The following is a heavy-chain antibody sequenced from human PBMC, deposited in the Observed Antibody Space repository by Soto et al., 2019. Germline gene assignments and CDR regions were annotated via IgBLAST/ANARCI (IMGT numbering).Heavy chain of an antibody. CDR3: AIVNDFGPLRGHFDI. CDR2: ISTSDSTI. D-gene: IGHD1-1*01. CDR1: GFTFSDYY. J-gene: IGHJ3*02. Sequence: GGSLRLSCAASGFTFSDYYMSWIRQAPGKGLEWVSYISTSDSTIYYADSVKGRFTISRDNSKTSLYLQMNSLRAEDTAVFYCAIVNDFGPLRGHFDIWGQGTMVTVSS. V-gene: IGHV3-11*01.